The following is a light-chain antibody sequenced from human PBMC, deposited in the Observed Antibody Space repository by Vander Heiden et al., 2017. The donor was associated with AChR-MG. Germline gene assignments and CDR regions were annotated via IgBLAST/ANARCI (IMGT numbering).Light chain of an antibody. Sequence: QSALTQPAPVSGSPGQSIPISCTRTTSDVGGYHYVSWYQQHPGKTPKLMIYDVSKRPAGVANRFSGSNSGNTASLTISELHADDEADYYCSSDTSISTHVVFGGGTKLTVL. CDR1: TSDVGGYHY. J-gene: IGLJ2*01. CDR2: DVS. V-gene: IGLV2-14*01. CDR3: SSDTSISTHVV.